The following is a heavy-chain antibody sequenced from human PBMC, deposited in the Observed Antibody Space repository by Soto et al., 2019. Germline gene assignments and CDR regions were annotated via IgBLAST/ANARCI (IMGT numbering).Heavy chain of an antibody. CDR3: ARYYYDRSGYYDVDY. CDR1: GGSISSYY. Sequence: SETLSLTCTVSGGSISSYYWSWIRQPPGKGLEWIGYIYYSGSTNYNPSLKSRVTISVDTSKNQFSLKLSSVTAADTVVYYCARYYYDRSGYYDVDYWGQGLLVTVSA. CDR2: IYYSGST. D-gene: IGHD3-22*01. J-gene: IGHJ4*02. V-gene: IGHV4-59*01.